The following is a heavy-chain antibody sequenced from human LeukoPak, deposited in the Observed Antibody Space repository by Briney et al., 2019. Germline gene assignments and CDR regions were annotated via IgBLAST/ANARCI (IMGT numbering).Heavy chain of an antibody. Sequence: PSQTLSLTCVISGDSVSSNSAAWNWIRQSPSRGLEWLGRTYYRSKWSNDYAVSVKSRITINPDTSKNQFSLQLNSVTPEDTAVYYCARGTWYYYGSGSYFYGMDVWGQGTTVTVSS. V-gene: IGHV6-1*01. CDR1: GDSVSSNSAA. J-gene: IGHJ6*02. CDR2: TYYRSKWSN. D-gene: IGHD3-10*01. CDR3: ARGTWYYYGSGSYFYGMDV.